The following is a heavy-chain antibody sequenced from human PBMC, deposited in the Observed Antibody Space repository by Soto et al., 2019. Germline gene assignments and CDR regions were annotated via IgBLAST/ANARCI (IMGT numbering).Heavy chain of an antibody. V-gene: IGHV4-31*03. CDR3: ARVSGRYSSGQNSFDP. CDR2: IYYSGST. J-gene: IGHJ5*02. Sequence: ASETLSLTCTVSGGSISSGGYYWSWIRQHPGKGLEWIGYIYYSGSTYYNPSLKSRVTISVDTPKNQFSLYLQMNSLRAEDTALYYCARVSGRYSSGQNSFDPWGQGTLVTVSS. CDR1: GGSISSGGYY. D-gene: IGHD6-19*01.